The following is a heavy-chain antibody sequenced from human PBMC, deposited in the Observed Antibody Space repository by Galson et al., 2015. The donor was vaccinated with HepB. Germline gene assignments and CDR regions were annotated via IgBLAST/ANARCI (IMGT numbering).Heavy chain of an antibody. CDR1: GDSFTAYW. CDR3: ARHKAGPPQNIAFKSGPRDNFYYYAMDV. V-gene: IGHV5-51*01. CDR2: IYPGHSET. Sequence: QSGAEVKKPGESLKISCKASGDSFTAYWIGWVRQLPGSGLERMGIIYPGHSETDYSPSFQAQVTIPADRPIRPAYLQWSSLKASDSAVYYCARHKAGPPQNIAFKSGPRDNFYYYAMDVWGQGTTVTVSS. J-gene: IGHJ6*02. D-gene: IGHD5-12*01.